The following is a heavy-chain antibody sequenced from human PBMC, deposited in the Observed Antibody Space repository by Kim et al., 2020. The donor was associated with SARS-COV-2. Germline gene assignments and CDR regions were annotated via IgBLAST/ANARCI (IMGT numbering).Heavy chain of an antibody. D-gene: IGHD7-27*01. Sequence: YAQKFRGRVTMTADTSTDAAYLELSSLGSEDTAVYYCATGAWGFTRLFDYWGQGALVTVSS. V-gene: IGHV1-24*01. CDR3: ATGAWGFTRLFDY. J-gene: IGHJ4*02.